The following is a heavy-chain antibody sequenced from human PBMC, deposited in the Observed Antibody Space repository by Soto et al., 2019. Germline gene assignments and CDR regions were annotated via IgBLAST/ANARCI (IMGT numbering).Heavy chain of an antibody. Sequence: QVQLVQSGAEVKKPGSSVKVSCKASGGTFSSYAVSWVRQAPGQGLECMGGIIPMFSTTNYAQKFQGRVTITADESTSTAYVELSSLRSEDTAVYYCARELGSSGSFDYWGQGTLVTVAS. CDR1: GGTFSSYA. CDR2: IIPMFSTT. J-gene: IGHJ4*02. V-gene: IGHV1-69*12. CDR3: ARELGSSGSFDY. D-gene: IGHD6-25*01.